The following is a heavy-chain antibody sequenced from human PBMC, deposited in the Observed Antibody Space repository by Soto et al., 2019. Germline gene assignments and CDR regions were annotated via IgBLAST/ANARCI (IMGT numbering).Heavy chain of an antibody. CDR1: GINYNTYA. CDR2: INAGNGYT. V-gene: IGHV1-3*01. J-gene: IGHJ4*02. D-gene: IGHD5-12*01. CDR3: ATAISGYVT. Sequence: QVQLVQSGAEMKKPGASVKLSCKTSGINYNTYAIHWVRQAPGQGLEWMGWINAGNGYTRYSQNFQGRVTITRDTSASTVYMDLDRLKSEATGVYYCATAISGYVTWGQGTLVTVSS.